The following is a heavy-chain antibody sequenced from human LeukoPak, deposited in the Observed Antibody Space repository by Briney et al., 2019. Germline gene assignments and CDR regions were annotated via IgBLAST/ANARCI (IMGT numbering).Heavy chain of an antibody. J-gene: IGHJ3*02. CDR3: ARRRFSYGDNDAFDI. D-gene: IGHD5-18*01. CDR1: RGSLSSYY. CDR2: IYYSGGT. Sequence: SETLSLTCTISRGSLSSYYWSWIRQSPGNGPECIGYIYYSGGTNYNPSLESRVTISVDRSTNQFSLKVRSVTAADTAVYYCARRRFSYGDNDAFDIWGQGTMVTVSS. V-gene: IGHV4-59*08.